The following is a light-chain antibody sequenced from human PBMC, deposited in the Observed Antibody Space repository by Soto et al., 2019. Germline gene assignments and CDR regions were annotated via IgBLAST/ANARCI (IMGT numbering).Light chain of an antibody. Sequence: DIHMTQAPSSVSASVGDRITSTCRASQDIGSWLAWYQQRPGKAPKLLIHKASNLESGVPSRFSGSGSGTDFTLTISCLQSEDFATYYCQQYYSYPQTFGQGTKVDIK. CDR3: QQYYSYPQT. CDR2: KAS. CDR1: QDIGSW. V-gene: IGKV1-12*01. J-gene: IGKJ1*01.